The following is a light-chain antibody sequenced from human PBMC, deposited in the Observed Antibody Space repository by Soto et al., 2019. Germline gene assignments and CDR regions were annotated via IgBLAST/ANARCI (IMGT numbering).Light chain of an antibody. J-gene: IGLJ1*01. Sequence: QSALTQPASVSGSPGQSITISCTGTSSDVGSYNLVSWYQQHPGKAPKLMIYEVSKRPSGVSNRFSGSKSGNTASLTISGLQAEDEADYYCCSYAGSSTPHYVFGTGT. CDR1: SSDVGSYNL. V-gene: IGLV2-23*02. CDR2: EVS. CDR3: CSYAGSSTPHYV.